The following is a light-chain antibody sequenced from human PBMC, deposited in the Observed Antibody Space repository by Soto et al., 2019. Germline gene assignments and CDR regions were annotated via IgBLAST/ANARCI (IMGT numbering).Light chain of an antibody. CDR2: GAS. Sequence: ETVMTQSPATLSVSPGERATLSCRASQSASDKLAWYQQKPGQAPRLPIYGASTRATGIPARFSGSGSGTEFTLTISSLQSEDFAVYSCQQYNNWPLTFGQGTRLEIK. V-gene: IGKV3D-15*01. CDR1: QSASDK. CDR3: QQYNNWPLT. J-gene: IGKJ5*01.